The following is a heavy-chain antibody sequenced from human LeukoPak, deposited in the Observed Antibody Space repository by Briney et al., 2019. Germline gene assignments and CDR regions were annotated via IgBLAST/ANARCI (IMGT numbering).Heavy chain of an antibody. CDR3: ARHGPIRDSVLRFLGWLLLFDY. V-gene: IGHV4-39*01. CDR2: IYYSGST. J-gene: IGHJ4*01. D-gene: IGHD3-3*01. Sequence: SETLSLTCTVSGGSISSSSYYWGWIRQPPGKGLEWIGSIYYSGSTYYNPSLKSRVTISVDTSKNQFSLKLSSVTAADTALYYCARHGPIRDSVLRFLGWLLLFDYWGQGTLVTVSS. CDR1: GGSISSSSYY.